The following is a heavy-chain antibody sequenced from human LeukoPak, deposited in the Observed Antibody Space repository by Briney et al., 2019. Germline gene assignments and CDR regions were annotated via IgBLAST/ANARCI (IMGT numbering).Heavy chain of an antibody. J-gene: IGHJ6*03. CDR1: GYTFTSYG. CDR2: ISAYNGNT. CDR3: ARSLTVAGIRRYYYYMDV. Sequence: ASVKVSCKASGYTFTSYGISWVRQAPGQGLEWMGWISAYNGNTNYAQKLQGRVTMTTDTSTSTAYMELRSLRSDDTAVYYCARSLTVAGIRRYYYYMDVWGKGTTVTVSS. V-gene: IGHV1-18*01. D-gene: IGHD6-19*01.